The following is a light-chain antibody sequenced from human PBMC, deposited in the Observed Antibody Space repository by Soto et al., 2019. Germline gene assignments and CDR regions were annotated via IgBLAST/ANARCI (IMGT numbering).Light chain of an antibody. CDR3: LLDYSYFWA. CDR2: AAS. V-gene: IGKV1-6*01. Sequence: AIPLTQSPSSLSASVGDRVTITCRASQGIRSALGWYQQKPGKAPKLLIYAASSLQSGVPSRFSGSGSGTDFTLTISSLQPEDFATYYCLLDYSYFWAFGQGTKVEIE. CDR1: QGIRSA. J-gene: IGKJ1*01.